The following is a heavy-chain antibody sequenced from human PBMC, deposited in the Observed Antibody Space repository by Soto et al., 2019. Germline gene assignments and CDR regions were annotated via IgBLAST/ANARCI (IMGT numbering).Heavy chain of an antibody. Sequence: SATLSLTCAVSGFSICGYYWSWILQPPGKGLEWVGYIYYNGNTNYNPSLKSRVTISLDTSKNRFSLKLSSVTAADTAVYYCARDLITTTVAYDALDIWGQGTMVT. J-gene: IGHJ3*02. CDR2: IYYNGNT. D-gene: IGHD4-17*01. V-gene: IGHV4-59*01. CDR3: ARDLITTTVAYDALDI. CDR1: GFSICGYY.